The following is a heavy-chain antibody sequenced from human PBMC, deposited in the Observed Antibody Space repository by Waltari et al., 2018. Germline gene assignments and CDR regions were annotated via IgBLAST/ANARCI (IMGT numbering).Heavy chain of an antibody. CDR1: GGSFSGYY. J-gene: IGHJ4*02. CDR2: INQSGST. D-gene: IGHD2-15*01. Sequence: QVQLQQWGAGLLKPSETLSLTCAVYGGSFSGYYWSWIRQPPGKGLEWIGEINQSGSTNHNPSLKSRVTISVDTSKNQFSLKLSSVTAADTAVYYCARMGSRRYCSGGSCPLRPFDYWGQGTLVTVSS. CDR3: ARMGSRRYCSGGSCPLRPFDY. V-gene: IGHV4-34*01.